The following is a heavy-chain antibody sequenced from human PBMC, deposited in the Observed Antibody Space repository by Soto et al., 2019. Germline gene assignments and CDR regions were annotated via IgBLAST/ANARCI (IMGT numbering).Heavy chain of an antibody. CDR1: GYTFTSYY. CDR3: ARSAITILGVAESWFDP. V-gene: IGHV1-46*03. D-gene: IGHD3-3*01. CDR2: INPSGGST. J-gene: IGHJ5*02. Sequence: ASVKVSCKASGYTFTSYYMHWLRQAPGQGLEWMGIINPSGGSTSYAQKFQGRVTMTRDTSTSTVYMELSSLRSEDTAVYYCARSAITILGVAESWFDPSGQGTLVTAPQ.